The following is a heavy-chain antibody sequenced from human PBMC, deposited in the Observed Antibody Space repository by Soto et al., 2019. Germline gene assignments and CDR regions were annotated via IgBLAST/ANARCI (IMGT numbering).Heavy chain of an antibody. V-gene: IGHV3-23*01. Sequence: ETLSLTCTVSGGSISSSSYYWGWIRQPPGKGLEWVSSISGSGDTTYYADSVKGRFTISRDNSKNTLYLQMNSLRVEDTALYYCAKADYSYSWAPGDYWGQGTLVTVSS. CDR3: AKADYSYSWAPGDY. CDR2: ISGSGDTT. D-gene: IGHD6-13*01. CDR1: GGSISSSSYY. J-gene: IGHJ4*02.